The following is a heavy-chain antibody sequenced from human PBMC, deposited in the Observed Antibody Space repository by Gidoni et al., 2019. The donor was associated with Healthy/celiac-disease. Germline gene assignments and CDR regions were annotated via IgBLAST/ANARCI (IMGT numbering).Heavy chain of an antibody. Sequence: QLQLQESGPGLVKPSETLSLTCTVSGGSISSSSYYWGWIRQPPGKGLEWIGSIYYSGSTYYNPSLKSRVTISVDTSKNQFSLKLSSVTAADTAVYYCARAHHDTRKLRYFDWLLGEDAFDIWGQGTMVTVSS. CDR3: ARAHHDTRKLRYFDWLLGEDAFDI. CDR1: GGSISSSSYY. D-gene: IGHD3-9*01. J-gene: IGHJ3*02. V-gene: IGHV4-39*07. CDR2: IYYSGST.